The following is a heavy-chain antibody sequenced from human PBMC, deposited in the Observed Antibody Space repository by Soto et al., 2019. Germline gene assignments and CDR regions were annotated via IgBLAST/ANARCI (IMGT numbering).Heavy chain of an antibody. CDR1: GYTFINYY. CDR3: ARDVAAGDY. V-gene: IGHV1-46*01. D-gene: IGHD6-13*01. Sequence: QVQLVQSGAEVKKPGASVKLSCKASGYTFINYYIHWVRQAPGQGLEWMGIFNPTSGSTNYAQKCQGRVTFTMDTSTRTVYMELSSLRFDDTAVDYCARDVAAGDYWGQGTLVTVSS. CDR2: FNPTSGST. J-gene: IGHJ4*02.